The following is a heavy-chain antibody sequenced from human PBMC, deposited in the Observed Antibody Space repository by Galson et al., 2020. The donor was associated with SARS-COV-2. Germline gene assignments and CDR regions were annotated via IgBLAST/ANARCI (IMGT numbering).Heavy chain of an antibody. CDR1: GFTFSSYA. J-gene: IGHJ4*02. D-gene: IGHD3-10*01. V-gene: IGHV3-30*04. CDR2: ISYDGSNK. Sequence: GGSLRLSCAASGFTFSSYAMHWVRQAPGKGLEWVAVISYDGSNKYYADSVKGRFTISRDTAKNTLYLQMNSLRAEDTAVYYCARDVSPYRRWFGEGVEWSIPAYWGQGTLVTFAS. CDR3: ARDVSPYRRWFGEGVEWSIPAY.